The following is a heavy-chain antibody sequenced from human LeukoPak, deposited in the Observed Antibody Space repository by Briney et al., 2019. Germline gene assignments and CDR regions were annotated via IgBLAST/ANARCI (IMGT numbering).Heavy chain of an antibody. J-gene: IGHJ4*02. CDR1: GYTFTSYG. CDR2: INAYNGNT. CDR3: ARGYGGAAAVINFDY. D-gene: IGHD6-13*01. Sequence: GASVNVSCKASGYTFTSYGISWVRQAHGQGLEWMGWINAYNGNTNYAQKFQGRVTMTTDTSTNTAYMELRSLRSDDTAVYYCARGYGGAAAVINFDYWGQGTLVTVSS. V-gene: IGHV1-18*01.